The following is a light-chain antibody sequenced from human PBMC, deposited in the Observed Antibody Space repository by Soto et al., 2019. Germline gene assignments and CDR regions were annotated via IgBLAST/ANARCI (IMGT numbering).Light chain of an antibody. CDR1: QSVSTY. CDR3: QQRSNWPRT. V-gene: IGKV3-11*01. CDR2: GAS. Sequence: EIVLTQSPATLSLSPGDRATLSCRASQSVSTYLAWYQQKPGQAPRLLMYGASTRVTGIPARFSGSGSGTDFTLTISSLEPEDFAVYYCQQRSNWPRTFGQGTKVEIK. J-gene: IGKJ1*01.